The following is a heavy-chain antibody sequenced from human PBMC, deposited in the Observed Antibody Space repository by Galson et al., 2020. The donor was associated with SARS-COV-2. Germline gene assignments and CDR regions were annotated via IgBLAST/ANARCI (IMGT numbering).Heavy chain of an antibody. CDR2: IYYSGST. CDR3: ARDPMVRGESRDGMDV. D-gene: IGHD3-10*01. CDR1: GGSISSGGYY. V-gene: IGHV4-31*03. Sequence: SETLSLTCTVSGGSISSGGYYWSWIRQHPGKGLEWIGYIYYSGSTYYNPSLKSRVTISVDTSKNQFSLKLSSVTAADTAVYYCARDPMVRGESRDGMDVWGQGTTVTVSS. J-gene: IGHJ6*02.